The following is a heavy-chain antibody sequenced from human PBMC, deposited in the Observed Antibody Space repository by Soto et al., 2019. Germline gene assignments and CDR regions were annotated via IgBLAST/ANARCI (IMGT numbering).Heavy chain of an antibody. V-gene: IGHV3-23*01. J-gene: IGHJ4*02. CDR1: GFIFSNYA. CDR3: TKGGIPRRYNIPKVDFDY. Sequence: LRLSCAASGFIFSNYAMSWVRQAPGRGLEWVSAISGSGATTYYPDSVKGRFTISRDNSKNTLYLQMNNLRADDTAVYYCTKGGIPRRYNIPKVDFDYWGQGSLVTVSS. CDR2: ISGSGATT. D-gene: IGHD1-1*01.